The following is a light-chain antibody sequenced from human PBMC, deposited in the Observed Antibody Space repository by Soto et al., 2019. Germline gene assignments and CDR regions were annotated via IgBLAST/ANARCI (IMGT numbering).Light chain of an antibody. V-gene: IGLV1-47*01. CDR2: RNN. CDR1: SSNIGSNY. J-gene: IGLJ3*02. CDR3: AAWDDSLSGGV. Sequence: VLTQPPSASGTPGQRVTISCSGSSSNIGSNYVYWYQQLPGTAPKLLIYRNNQRPSGVPDRFSGSKSGTSASLAISGLRSEDEADYYCAAWDDSLSGGVFGGGTKVTVL.